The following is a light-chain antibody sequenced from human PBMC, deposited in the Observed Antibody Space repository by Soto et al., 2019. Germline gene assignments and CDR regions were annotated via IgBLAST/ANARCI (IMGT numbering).Light chain of an antibody. J-gene: IGKJ3*01. Sequence: DIQMTQSPSTLSASVGDRVTITCRASQSISRSLAWYQQKPGKAPSLLIYDASSLEGGVPSRFSGSGFGTEITLTITNLQPADFATYYCQQYSDFLISFGPGTTVDFK. CDR3: QQYSDFLIS. CDR2: DAS. V-gene: IGKV1-5*01. CDR1: QSISRS.